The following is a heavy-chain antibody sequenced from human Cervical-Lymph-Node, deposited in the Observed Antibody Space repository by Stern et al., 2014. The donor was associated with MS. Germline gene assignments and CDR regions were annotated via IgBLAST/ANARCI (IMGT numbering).Heavy chain of an antibody. D-gene: IGHD2-15*01. Sequence: VQLVESGAEVKNPGASVKVSCKASGYSFISNAMHWVRQAPGQTFEWMGWINGDNGNTKYSQKLQGRVTITRDKTTSTAYMELSSLTSEDTAVYYCARAGYCSPSTCSDAFDIWGQGTMVTVSS. CDR3: ARAGYCSPSTCSDAFDI. J-gene: IGHJ3*02. V-gene: IGHV1-3*01. CDR2: INGDNGNT. CDR1: GYSFISNA.